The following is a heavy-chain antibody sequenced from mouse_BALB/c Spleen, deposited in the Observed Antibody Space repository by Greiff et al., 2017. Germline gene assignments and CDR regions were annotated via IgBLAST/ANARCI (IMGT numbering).Heavy chain of an antibody. CDR3: ARPYGNYERCAY. D-gene: IGHD2-1*01. CDR1: GFSLTSYG. V-gene: IGHV2-9*02. Sequence: QVQLQQSGPGLVAPSQSLSITCTVSGFSLTSYGVHWVRQPPGKGLEWLGVIWAGGSTNYNSALMSRLSISTDNSKSQVFVKMNSLQTDDTAMYYCARPYGNYERCAYWGQGTLVTVSA. J-gene: IGHJ3*01. CDR2: IWAGGST.